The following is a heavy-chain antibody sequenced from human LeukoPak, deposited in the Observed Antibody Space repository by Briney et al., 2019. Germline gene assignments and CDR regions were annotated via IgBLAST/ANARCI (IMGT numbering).Heavy chain of an antibody. CDR1: GGSISSSVYY. Sequence: SETLSLTCTVSGGSISSSVYYWGWIRQPPGKGLEWIGSIDYSGSTYDNPSLKSRVTISVDTSKTQFSLKLSSVTAADTAVYYCASSAGHYYDSRWDYWGQGTLVTVSS. V-gene: IGHV4-39*01. CDR2: IDYSGST. CDR3: ASSAGHYYDSRWDY. J-gene: IGHJ4*02. D-gene: IGHD3-22*01.